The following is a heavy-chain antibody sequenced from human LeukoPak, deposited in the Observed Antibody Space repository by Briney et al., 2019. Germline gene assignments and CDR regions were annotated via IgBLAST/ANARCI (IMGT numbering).Heavy chain of an antibody. CDR3: ARAVAEYSSSLPLY. CDR1: GFTFSSYA. V-gene: IGHV3-30-3*01. J-gene: IGHJ4*02. D-gene: IGHD6-13*01. CDR2: ISYDGSNK. Sequence: GGSLRLSCAASGFTFSSYAMHWVRQAPGKGLEWVAVISYDGSNKYYADSVRGRFTISRDNSKNTLYLQMNSLRAEDTAVYYCARAVAEYSSSLPLYWGQGTLVTVSS.